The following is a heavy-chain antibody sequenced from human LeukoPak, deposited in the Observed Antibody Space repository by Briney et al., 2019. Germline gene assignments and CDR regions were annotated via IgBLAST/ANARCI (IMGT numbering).Heavy chain of an antibody. Sequence: PSETLSLTCTVSGYSISSGYYRGWIRQPPGKGLEWIGSIYHSGSTYYNPSLKSRVTISVDTSKNQFSLKLSSVTAADTAVYYCARGDYGDYQPNFDYWGQGTLVTVSS. CDR1: GYSISSGYY. CDR3: ARGDYGDYQPNFDY. J-gene: IGHJ4*02. D-gene: IGHD4-17*01. V-gene: IGHV4-38-2*02. CDR2: IYHSGST.